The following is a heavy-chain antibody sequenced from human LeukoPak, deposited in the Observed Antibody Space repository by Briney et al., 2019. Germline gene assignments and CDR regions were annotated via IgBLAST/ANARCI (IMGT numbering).Heavy chain of an antibody. CDR2: IFYSGST. Sequence: SETLSLTCTVSGGSMSSYYWSWIRQPPGKGLEWIGYIFYSGSTNYNPSLKSRVTLSVDTSKNQFSLRLGSVTAADTAVYYCARQPYMLGAYYFDYWGQGTLVTVSS. CDR3: ARQPYMLGAYYFDY. D-gene: IGHD1-26*01. J-gene: IGHJ4*02. CDR1: GGSMSSYY. V-gene: IGHV4-59*08.